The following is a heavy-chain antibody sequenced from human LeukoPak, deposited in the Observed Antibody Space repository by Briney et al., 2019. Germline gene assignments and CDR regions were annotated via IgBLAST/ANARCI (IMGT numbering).Heavy chain of an antibody. J-gene: IGHJ4*02. CDR1: GFTFSSYE. Sequence: GGSLRLSCAASGFTFSSYEMNWVRQAPGKGLEWVSYISSSGGNIYYADSVKGRFTISRDNARNSLYLQMNSLRAEDTAVYYCARGVNYDYVWGAPDYWGQGTLVIVSS. CDR2: ISSSGGNI. CDR3: ARGVNYDYVWGAPDY. D-gene: IGHD3-16*01. V-gene: IGHV3-48*03.